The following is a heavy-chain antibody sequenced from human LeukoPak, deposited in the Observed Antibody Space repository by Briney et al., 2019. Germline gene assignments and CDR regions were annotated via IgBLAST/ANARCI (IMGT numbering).Heavy chain of an antibody. CDR1: GGTFSSYA. CDR3: AREGFTIFGVVIDYYYGMDV. D-gene: IGHD3-3*01. J-gene: IGHJ6*02. CDR2: IIPIFGIA. Sequence: GASVTVSCKASGGTFSSYAISWVRQAPGQGLEWMGRIIPIFGIANYAQKFQGRVTITADKSTSTAYTELSSLRSEDTAVYYCAREGFTIFGVVIDYYYGMDVWGQGTTVTVSS. V-gene: IGHV1-69*04.